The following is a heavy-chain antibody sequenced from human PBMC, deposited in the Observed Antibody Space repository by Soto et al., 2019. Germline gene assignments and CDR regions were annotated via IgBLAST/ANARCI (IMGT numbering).Heavy chain of an antibody. J-gene: IGHJ4*02. V-gene: IGHV4-31*03. Sequence: SETLSLTCTVSGDSLSSGGHYWSWIRQHPGKGLEWIGHIYDSVNTYYSPSLRSRVTISADMSKNQFSLNLRSVTAADTAVYYCERVDNRGHFAILTDYWGQGTLVTVYS. D-gene: IGHD3-9*01. CDR3: ERVDNRGHFAILTDY. CDR2: IYDSVNT. CDR1: GDSLSSGGHY.